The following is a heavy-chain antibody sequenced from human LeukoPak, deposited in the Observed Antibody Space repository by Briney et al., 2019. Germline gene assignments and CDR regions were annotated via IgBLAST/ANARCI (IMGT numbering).Heavy chain of an antibody. D-gene: IGHD4-23*01. Sequence: GGSLRLSCAASGFTFSSYGTHWVRQAPGKGLEGVAVISYDGSNKYYADSVKGRFTISRDNSKNTLYLQMNSLRAEDTAVYYCAKDRGLRWYDYYYYGMDAWGQGTTVTVSS. CDR2: ISYDGSNK. J-gene: IGHJ6*02. V-gene: IGHV3-30*18. CDR3: AKDRGLRWYDYYYYGMDA. CDR1: GFTFSSYG.